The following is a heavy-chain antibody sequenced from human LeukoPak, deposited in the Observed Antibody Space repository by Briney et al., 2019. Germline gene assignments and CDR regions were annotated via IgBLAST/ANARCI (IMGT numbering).Heavy chain of an antibody. CDR2: ISSSGRMI. D-gene: IGHD5-18*01. Sequence: PGGSLRLSCAASGFTFSSYEMNWVRQAPGEGLEWVSYISSSGRMIHYADSVKGRFTISRDNAKNTLYLQMNSLRADDTAVYYCARVDSYGPPFDYWGQGTLVTVSS. CDR3: ARVDSYGPPFDY. J-gene: IGHJ4*02. V-gene: IGHV3-48*03. CDR1: GFTFSSYE.